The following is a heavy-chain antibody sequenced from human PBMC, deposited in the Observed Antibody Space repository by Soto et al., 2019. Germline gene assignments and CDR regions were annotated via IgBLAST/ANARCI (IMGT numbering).Heavy chain of an antibody. CDR3: XXXXXXTYIPWDYFDY. CDR1: GGSISSGGYY. CDR2: IYYSGST. V-gene: IGHV4-31*03. Sequence: QVQLQESGPGLVKPSQTLSLTCTVSGGSISSGGYYWSXIRQHPGKGLEWIGYIYYSGSTYYNPSLKSRVTISVDTSKNQFXXXLXXVXAXDXXXXXXXXXXXXTYIPWDYFDYWGQGTLVTVSS. J-gene: IGHJ4*02. D-gene: IGHD2-2*02.